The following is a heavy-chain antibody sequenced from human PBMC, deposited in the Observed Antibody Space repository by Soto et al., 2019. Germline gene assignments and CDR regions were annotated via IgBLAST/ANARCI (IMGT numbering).Heavy chain of an antibody. Sequence: QVQLVQSGAEVKKPGSSVKVSCKASGGTFSSYAISWVRQAPGQGLDWMGGIIPIFGTANYAQKFQGRVTITADESTSTAYMELSSLRSEDTAVYYCARDHRNDYDSSGYSGYWGQGTLVTVSS. D-gene: IGHD3-22*01. CDR3: ARDHRNDYDSSGYSGY. V-gene: IGHV1-69*01. CDR1: GGTFSSYA. J-gene: IGHJ4*02. CDR2: IIPIFGTA.